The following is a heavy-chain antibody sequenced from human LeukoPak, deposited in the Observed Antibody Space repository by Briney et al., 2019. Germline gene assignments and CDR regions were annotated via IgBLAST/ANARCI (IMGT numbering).Heavy chain of an antibody. CDR1: EFTLRSYN. Sequence: GGSLRLSCAASEFTLRSYNMHWVRQAPGKGLEWVSYMSTSSTYIYYADSVKGRFTISRDNAKNSLYLHMDSLRAEDTAVYYCARDASGSSIGLIDFWGQGTLVTVSS. J-gene: IGHJ4*02. D-gene: IGHD1-26*01. V-gene: IGHV3-21*01. CDR2: MSTSSTYI. CDR3: ARDASGSSIGLIDF.